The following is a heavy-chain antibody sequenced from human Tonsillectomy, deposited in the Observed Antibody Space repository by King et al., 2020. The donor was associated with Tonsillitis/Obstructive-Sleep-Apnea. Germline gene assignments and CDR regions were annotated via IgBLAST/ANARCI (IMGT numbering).Heavy chain of an antibody. V-gene: IGHV3-9*01. CDR1: GFTFDYYA. CDR2: FSGNSNSI. CDR3: AKDTGRFLTPYMDV. Sequence: VQLVESGGGLVQPGRSLRLPCAASGFTFDYYAMHWFRQAPGKGLEGVPGFSGNSNSIGYADSVKGRFTISRDNAKNSLYMQMNSLRAEDTALYYCAKDTGRFLTPYMDVWGKGTTVTVSS. D-gene: IGHD3-3*01. J-gene: IGHJ6*03.